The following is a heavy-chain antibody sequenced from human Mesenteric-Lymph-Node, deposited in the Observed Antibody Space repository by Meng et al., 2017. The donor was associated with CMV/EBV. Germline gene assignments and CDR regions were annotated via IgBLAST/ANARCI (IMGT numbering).Heavy chain of an antibody. Sequence: SETLSLTCTVSGDSIDSSYYYWGWIRQPPGKGLEWIGHIYYTGITYHNPSLKSRVTISVDTSKNQFSLKLTSVTAADTAVYYCARLDDFQYFFDFWGQGTLVPSPQ. J-gene: IGHJ4*02. CDR2: IYYTGIT. CDR1: GDSIDSSYYY. CDR3: ARLDDFQYFFDF. V-gene: IGHV4-39*07. D-gene: IGHD3-3*01.